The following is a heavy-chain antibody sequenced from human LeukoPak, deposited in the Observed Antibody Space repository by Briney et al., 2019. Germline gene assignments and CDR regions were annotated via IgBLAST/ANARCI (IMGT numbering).Heavy chain of an antibody. Sequence: GGSLRLSCAASGFTFSSYGMHWVRQAPGKGLEWVAVIWYDGSNKYYADSVKGRFTISRDNSKNTLYLQINSLRAEDTAVYYCARDGPGYGDLSLKYYFDYWGQGTLVTVSS. CDR2: IWYDGSNK. CDR3: ARDGPGYGDLSLKYYFDY. V-gene: IGHV3-33*01. J-gene: IGHJ4*02. D-gene: IGHD4-17*01. CDR1: GFTFSSYG.